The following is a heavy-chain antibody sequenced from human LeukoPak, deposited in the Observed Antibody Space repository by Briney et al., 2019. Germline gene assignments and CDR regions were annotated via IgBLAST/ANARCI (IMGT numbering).Heavy chain of an antibody. D-gene: IGHD6-6*01. CDR1: GGFISNYY. CDR2: IYTSGSA. Sequence: PSETLSLTCTVSGGFISNYYWSWIRQPAGRGLEWMGRIYTSGSANYNPSLKSRVTMSVDTSKNQFSLKLNSVTAADTDMYYCARDGSIAARLLYWFDPWGQGTLVTVSS. V-gene: IGHV4-4*07. J-gene: IGHJ5*02. CDR3: ARDGSIAARLLYWFDP.